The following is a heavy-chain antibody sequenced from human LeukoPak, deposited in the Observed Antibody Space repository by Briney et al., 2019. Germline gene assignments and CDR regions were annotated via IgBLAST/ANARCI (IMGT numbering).Heavy chain of an antibody. CDR1: GFTLTSYE. CDR3: ARGPYSSNWYVDY. V-gene: IGHV3-48*03. J-gene: IGHJ4*02. D-gene: IGHD6-13*01. Sequence: GGSLRLSCAASGFTLTSYEMNWVRLAPGKGLEWISYISRTGNSIYYADSVKGRFTVSRDSAKDSLYLQMNSLRAEDTAVYYCARGPYSSNWYVDYWGQGTLVTVSS. CDR2: ISRTGNSI.